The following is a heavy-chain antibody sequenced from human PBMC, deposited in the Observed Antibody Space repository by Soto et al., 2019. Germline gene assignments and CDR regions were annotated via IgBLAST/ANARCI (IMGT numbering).Heavy chain of an antibody. V-gene: IGHV1-69*06. CDR3: ASVASCCYPYFFYS. Sequence: QAQVVQSGAEVRKPGSSVKLSCKASEGTFNSYAIAWVRQAPGQGLVWMGGIITYYKTLNYAQKFQDSVKITADTSTTKVYMELSSLTTYDTAVYFCASVASCCYPYFFYSWDQGNLVTVSS. CDR2: IITYYKTL. D-gene: IGHD2-2*01. CDR1: EGTFNSYA. J-gene: IGHJ4*02.